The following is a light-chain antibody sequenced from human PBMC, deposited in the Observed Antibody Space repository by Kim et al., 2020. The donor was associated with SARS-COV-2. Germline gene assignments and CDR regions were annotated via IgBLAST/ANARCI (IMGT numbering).Light chain of an antibody. CDR3: QSYDNSLSGYV. V-gene: IGLV1-40*01. CDR2: GDS. J-gene: IGLJ1*01. CDR1: RSNSGAGYE. Sequence: GSISRTGIRSNSGAGYEVHWYQELPGTAPKLLIYGDSNRPSGVPDRFSGSKSGTSASLAITGLQTEDEADYYYQSYDNSLSGYVFGTGTQVSVL.